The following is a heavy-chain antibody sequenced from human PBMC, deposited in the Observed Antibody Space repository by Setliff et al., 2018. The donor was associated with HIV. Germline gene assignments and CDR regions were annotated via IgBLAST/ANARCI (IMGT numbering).Heavy chain of an antibody. CDR2: ISSSGSTM. CDR3: ARDRIKIFGVVMGDV. CDR1: GFTFSDYY. Sequence: PGGSLRLSCAASGFTFSDYYMSWIRQAPGKGLEWVSYISSSGSTMYYADAVKGRFTISRDNDKNSLYLQMNSLRAEDTAVYYCARDRIKIFGVVMGDVWGQGTTVTVSS. J-gene: IGHJ6*02. D-gene: IGHD3-3*01. V-gene: IGHV3-11*04.